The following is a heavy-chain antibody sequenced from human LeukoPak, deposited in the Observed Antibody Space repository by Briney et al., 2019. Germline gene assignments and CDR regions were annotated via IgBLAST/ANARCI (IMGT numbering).Heavy chain of an antibody. D-gene: IGHD5-18*01. CDR3: TRTTEGGYTYDYFYYYYMDV. J-gene: IGHJ6*03. CDR1: GGSISSYY. Sequence: SETLSLTCTGSGGSISSYYWSWIRQRPGKGLEWIGYIYYSGSTNYNPSHKSRVTISVDTSKNQFSLKLSSVTAADTAVYYCTRTTEGGYTYDYFYYYYMDVWGKGTTVTISS. V-gene: IGHV4-59*01. CDR2: IYYSGST.